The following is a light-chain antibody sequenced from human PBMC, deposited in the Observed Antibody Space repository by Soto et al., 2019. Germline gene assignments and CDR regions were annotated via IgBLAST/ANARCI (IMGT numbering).Light chain of an antibody. CDR3: QQYNSFSLWT. J-gene: IGKJ1*01. CDR1: QGISTY. Sequence: DIQLTQSPSFLSASVGDRVTMTCRASQGISTYLAWYQQKPGKAPKLLIYDASSLESGVPSRFSGSGSGTEFTLTINSLQPDDFATYYCQQYNSFSLWTFGQGTKVEIK. CDR2: DAS. V-gene: IGKV1-9*01.